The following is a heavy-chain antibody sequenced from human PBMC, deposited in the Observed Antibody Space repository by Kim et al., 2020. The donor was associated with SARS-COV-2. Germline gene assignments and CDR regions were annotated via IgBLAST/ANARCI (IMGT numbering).Heavy chain of an antibody. CDR1: GFTFSSYG. J-gene: IGHJ4*02. CDR2: ITYDGSNK. D-gene: IGHD6-13*01. CDR3: AKGRSSCYDY. Sequence: GGSLRLSCAASGFTFSSYGMHWVRQAPGKGLEWVAVITYDGSNKYYADSVKGRFTISRDNSKNTLYLQMNSLRAEDTAVYYCAKGRSSCYDYCRQGTLVT. V-gene: IGHV3-30*18.